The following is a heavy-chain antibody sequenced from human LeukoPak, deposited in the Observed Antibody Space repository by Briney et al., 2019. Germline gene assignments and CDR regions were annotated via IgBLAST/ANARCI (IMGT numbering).Heavy chain of an antibody. V-gene: IGHV3-48*03. Sequence: GGSLRLSCAASGFTFSSYEMNWVRQAPGKGLEWVSYISSSGSTIYYADSVKGRFTISRDNAKNSLYLQMNSLRAEDTAVYYCARDRIFTMVRGVTYMDVWGKGTTVTVSS. CDR3: ARDRIFTMVRGVTYMDV. J-gene: IGHJ6*03. D-gene: IGHD3-10*01. CDR2: ISSSGSTI. CDR1: GFTFSSYE.